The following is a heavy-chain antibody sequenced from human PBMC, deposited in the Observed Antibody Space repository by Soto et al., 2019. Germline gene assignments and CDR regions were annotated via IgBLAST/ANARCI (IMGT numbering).Heavy chain of an antibody. CDR1: GATFNFYT. J-gene: IGHJ4*02. CDR2: FNPILSFS. Sequence: QVQLVQSGAEVTKTGSSVKVSCKASGATFNFYTINWVRQAPGLGLEWMGRFNPILSFSNSALKFQGRVTLTADQSTSTADMVLSSLRSEDTAIYYCATSFGSGSRAFDYWGQGALVTVSS. D-gene: IGHD3-10*01. CDR3: ATSFGSGSRAFDY. V-gene: IGHV1-69*02.